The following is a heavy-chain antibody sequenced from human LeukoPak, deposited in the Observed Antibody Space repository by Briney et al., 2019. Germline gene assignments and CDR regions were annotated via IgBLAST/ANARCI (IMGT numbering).Heavy chain of an antibody. CDR1: GFTFDEYA. Sequence: PGGSLRLSCAASGFTFDEYAMHWVRQAPRKGLEWVSLISGDGSSTFYADSVKGRFTISRDNAKNSLYLQMNNRRAADTAVYYCARDWIAYYDNGGFDPWGQGTLVTVSS. CDR2: ISGDGSST. D-gene: IGHD3-22*01. CDR3: ARDWIAYYDNGGFDP. J-gene: IGHJ5*02. V-gene: IGHV3-43*02.